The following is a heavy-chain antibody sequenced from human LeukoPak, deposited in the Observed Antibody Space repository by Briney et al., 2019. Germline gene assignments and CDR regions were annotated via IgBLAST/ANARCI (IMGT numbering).Heavy chain of an antibody. CDR2: VNSDGSVT. CDR3: VRTLAYYYDSGGFDY. J-gene: IGHJ4*02. V-gene: IGHV3-74*01. Sequence: GGSLRLSCAASGFTFSSYWMHWVRQAPGKGLVWVSRVNSDGSVTSYADSVKGRFTISRDNAKSTLYLQMNSLRAEDMALYYCVRTLAYYYDSGGFDYWGQGTLVTVSS. CDR1: GFTFSSYW. D-gene: IGHD3-22*01.